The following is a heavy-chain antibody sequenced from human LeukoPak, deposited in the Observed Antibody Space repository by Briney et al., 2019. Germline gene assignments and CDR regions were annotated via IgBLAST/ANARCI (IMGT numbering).Heavy chain of an antibody. CDR2: ISGSSSLI. J-gene: IGHJ6*02. CDR3: ARVTGSSGWYSMDV. CDR1: GFSFRSYS. Sequence: PGGSLRLSCVASGFSFRSYSMNWVRQAPGKGLEWVSSISGSSSLIYYADSVRGRFTISRDNAQNSLFLQMDSLRAEDTAVYYCARVTGSSGWYSMDVWGQGTTVTVSS. V-gene: IGHV3-21*01. D-gene: IGHD6-19*01.